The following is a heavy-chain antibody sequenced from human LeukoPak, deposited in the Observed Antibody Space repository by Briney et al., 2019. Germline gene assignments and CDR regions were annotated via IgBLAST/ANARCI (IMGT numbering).Heavy chain of an antibody. CDR1: GFTVSSNY. D-gene: IGHD4-11*01. Sequence: GGSLRLSCAASGFTVSSNYMSWLRQAPGKGLEWVSLIYGGGSTYYADSVEGRFTICRDNSRNTLYLQMNSLRVEDTAVYYCARGSSNPEALDYWGQGTLVTVSS. V-gene: IGHV3-66*02. CDR3: ARGSSNPEALDY. CDR2: IYGGGST. J-gene: IGHJ4*02.